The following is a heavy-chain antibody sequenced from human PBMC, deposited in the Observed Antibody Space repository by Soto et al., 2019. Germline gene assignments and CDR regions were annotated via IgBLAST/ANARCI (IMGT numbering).Heavy chain of an antibody. CDR3: ARGVSSSSYWLDS. D-gene: IGHD6-6*01. J-gene: IGHJ5*01. CDR1: GYMFASYW. Sequence: GESLKISCKGSGYMFASYWITWVRQMPGKGLEFMGRIDPTDSYINKSPSLQGHVTISADKSISTAFLQWSTLKVSDTGMYYCARGVSSSSYWLDSWGQGTLVTVSS. V-gene: IGHV5-10-1*01. CDR2: IDPTDSYI.